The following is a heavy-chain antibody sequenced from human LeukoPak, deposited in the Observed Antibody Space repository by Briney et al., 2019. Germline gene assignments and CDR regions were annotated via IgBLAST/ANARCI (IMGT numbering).Heavy chain of an antibody. CDR1: GGSIRSYY. V-gene: IGHV4-59*12. CDR2: IYYSGST. J-gene: IGHJ5*02. D-gene: IGHD3-3*01. CDR3: ARVKIFGVVIIRKWFDP. Sequence: SETLSLTCTVSGGSIRSYYWSWIRQPPGKGLEWIGYIYYSGSTNYNPSLKSRVSISVDTSKNQFSLKLSSVTAADTAVYYCARVKIFGVVIIRKWFDPWGQGTLVTVSS.